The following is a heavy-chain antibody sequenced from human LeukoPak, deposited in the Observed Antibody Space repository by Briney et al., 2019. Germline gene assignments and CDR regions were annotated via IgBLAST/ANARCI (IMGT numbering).Heavy chain of an antibody. CDR3: VNSYGKEYYGMDV. D-gene: IGHD4-17*01. CDR1: GFTFSSYA. Sequence: GSLRLSCSASGFTFSSYAMRWVRQAPGKGLEYVSAISSNGGSTYYADSVKGRFTISRDNSKNTLYLQMSSLRAEDTAVYYCVNSYGKEYYGMDVWGKGTTVTVSS. CDR2: ISSNGGST. J-gene: IGHJ6*04. V-gene: IGHV3-64D*06.